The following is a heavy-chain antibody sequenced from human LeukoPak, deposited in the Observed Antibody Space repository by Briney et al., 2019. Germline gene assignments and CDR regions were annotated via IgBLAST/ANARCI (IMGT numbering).Heavy chain of an antibody. J-gene: IGHJ4*02. V-gene: IGHV1-8*03. Sequence: VASVKVSCKASGYTFTSYDINWVRQATGQGLEWMGWMNPNSGNTGYAQKFQGRVTITRNTSISTAYMELSSLRSEDTAVYYCARGGILTGYYSDYWGQGTLVTVSS. D-gene: IGHD3-9*01. CDR2: MNPNSGNT. CDR1: GYTFTSYD. CDR3: ARGGILTGYYSDY.